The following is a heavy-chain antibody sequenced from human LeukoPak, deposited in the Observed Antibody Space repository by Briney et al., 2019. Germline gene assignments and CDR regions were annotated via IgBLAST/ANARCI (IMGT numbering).Heavy chain of an antibody. CDR2: ISSSSSTI. Sequence: GGSLRLSCAASGFTFSSYSMNWVRQAPGKGLEWVSYISSSSSTIYYADSVKGRFTISRDNAKNSLYLQMNRLRAEDTAVYYCARVGELLDYWGQGTLVTVSS. D-gene: IGHD1-26*01. J-gene: IGHJ4*02. V-gene: IGHV3-48*01. CDR1: GFTFSSYS. CDR3: ARVGELLDY.